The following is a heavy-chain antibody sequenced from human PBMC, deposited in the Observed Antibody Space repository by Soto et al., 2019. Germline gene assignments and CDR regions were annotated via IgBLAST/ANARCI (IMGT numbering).Heavy chain of an antibody. CDR3: ARGRDGYNGGDAFDI. D-gene: IGHD2-8*01. V-gene: IGHV1-69*02. J-gene: IGHJ3*02. CDR1: GGTFSSYT. Sequence: QVQLVQSGAEVKKPGSSVKVSCKASGGTFSSYTISWVRQAPGQGLEWMGRIIPILGIANYAQKFQGRVTIXXDXSXXTAYMELSSLRSEDTAVYYCARGRDGYNGGDAFDIWGQGTMVTVSS. CDR2: IIPILGIA.